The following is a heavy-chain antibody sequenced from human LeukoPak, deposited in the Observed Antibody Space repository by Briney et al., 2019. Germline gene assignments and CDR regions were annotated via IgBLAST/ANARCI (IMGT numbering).Heavy chain of an antibody. V-gene: IGHV4-34*01. CDR2: INHSGST. CDR1: GGSFSGYY. CDR3: ARRRRSGYYRVFDY. D-gene: IGHD3-22*01. J-gene: IGHJ4*02. Sequence: SETLSLTCAVYGGSFSGYYWSWIRQPPGKGLEWIGEINHSGSTNYNPSLKSRVTISVDTSKNQFSLKLSSVTAADTAVYYCARRRRSGYYRVFDYWGQGTLVTVSS.